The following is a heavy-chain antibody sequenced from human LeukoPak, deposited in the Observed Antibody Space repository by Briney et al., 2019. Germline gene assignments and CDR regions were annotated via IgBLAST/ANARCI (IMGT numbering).Heavy chain of an antibody. V-gene: IGHV4-39*01. CDR1: GGSISSSSYY. D-gene: IGHD2-2*01. J-gene: IGHJ4*02. CDR3: ARYHGSPKHFDY. CDR2: IFYSGNT. Sequence: PSETLSLTCTVSGGSISSSSYYWGWIRQPPGKGLEWIGNIFYSGNTYYNPSLKSRVIISVDTSKNQFSLRLSSVTAADTAVYYCARYHGSPKHFDYWGQGTLVTVSS.